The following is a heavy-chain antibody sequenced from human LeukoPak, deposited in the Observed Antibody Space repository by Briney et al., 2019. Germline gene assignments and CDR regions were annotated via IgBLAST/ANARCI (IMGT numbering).Heavy chain of an antibody. D-gene: IGHD6-6*01. CDR3: ARFDGSSGFDY. J-gene: IGHJ4*02. CDR2: IYYSGST. Sequence: SETLPLTCTVSGGSISSYYWSWIRQPPGKGLEWIGYIYYSGSTNYNPSLKGRVTILVDTSKNRFSLKLSSVTAADTAVYYCARFDGSSGFDYWGQGTLVTVSS. V-gene: IGHV4-59*01. CDR1: GGSISSYY.